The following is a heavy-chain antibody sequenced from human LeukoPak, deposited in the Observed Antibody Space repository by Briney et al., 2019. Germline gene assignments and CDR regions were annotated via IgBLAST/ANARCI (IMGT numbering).Heavy chain of an antibody. J-gene: IGHJ4*02. CDR3: AREASGYYTWGDYFDY. CDR1: GGSISSYY. V-gene: IGHV4-59*12. Sequence: SETLSLTCTVSGGSISSYYWSWIRQPPGKGLEWIGYIYRSGSTYYNPSLKSRVTISVDRSKNQFSLKLSSVTAADTAVYYCAREASGYYTWGDYFDYWGQGTLVTVSS. CDR2: IYRSGST. D-gene: IGHD3-3*01.